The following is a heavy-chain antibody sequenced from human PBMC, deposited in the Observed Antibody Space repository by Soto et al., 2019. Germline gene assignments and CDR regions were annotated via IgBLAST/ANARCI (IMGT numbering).Heavy chain of an antibody. J-gene: IGHJ4*02. V-gene: IGHV4-34*01. D-gene: IGHD3-22*01. CDR3: ARGRGIYYDTSAWGGY. Sequence: QVQLQQWGAGLLKPSETLSLTCAVYGGSFSGYYWSWIRQPPGKGLEWIGEINHSGSTNYNPSLKSRVNISVDTSKNHFSLKLSSVTAADTAVYYCARGRGIYYDTSAWGGYWGQGTLVTVSS. CDR1: GGSFSGYY. CDR2: INHSGST.